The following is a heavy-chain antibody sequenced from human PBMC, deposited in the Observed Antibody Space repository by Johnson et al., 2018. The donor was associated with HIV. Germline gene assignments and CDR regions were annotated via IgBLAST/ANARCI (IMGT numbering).Heavy chain of an antibody. Sequence: VQLVESGGGLVQPGGSLRLSCAASGFTVSSNYMSWVRQAPGKGLEWVANIKQDGSEKYYADSVKGRFTISSDNSKNTLYLQMNSLRAEDTAVYYCARRDGYNYLDAFDIWGQGTMVTVSS. CDR1: GFTVSSNY. V-gene: IGHV3-7*04. D-gene: IGHD5-24*01. CDR2: IKQDGSEK. J-gene: IGHJ3*02. CDR3: ARRDGYNYLDAFDI.